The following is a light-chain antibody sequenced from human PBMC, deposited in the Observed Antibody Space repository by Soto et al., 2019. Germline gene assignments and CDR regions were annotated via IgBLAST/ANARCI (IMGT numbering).Light chain of an antibody. CDR2: GAS. CDR1: QDISNF. V-gene: IGKV1-27*01. J-gene: IGKJ1*01. CDR3: QKYNSAPWT. Sequence: DIQMTQSPSSLSASVGDRVTITCRASQDISNFLAWYQQKPGKVPKLLISGASTLQSGVPSRFSGSGSGTDFTLTISSLQPEDVATYYCQKYNSAPWTFGQGTKVEIK.